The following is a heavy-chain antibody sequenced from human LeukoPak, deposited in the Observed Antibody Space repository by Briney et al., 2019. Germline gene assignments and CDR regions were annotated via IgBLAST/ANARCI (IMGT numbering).Heavy chain of an antibody. CDR2: ISAYNGNT. J-gene: IGHJ4*02. D-gene: IGHD5-18*01. CDR3: ARVTGQLWFPRPVD. V-gene: IGHV1-18*01. CDR1: GYTFTSYG. Sequence: ASVKVSCKASGYTFTSYGISWVRQAPGRGLEWMGWISAYNGNTNYAQKLQGRVTMTTDTSTSTAYMELRSLRSDDTAVYYCARVTGQLWFPRPVDWGQGTLVTVSS.